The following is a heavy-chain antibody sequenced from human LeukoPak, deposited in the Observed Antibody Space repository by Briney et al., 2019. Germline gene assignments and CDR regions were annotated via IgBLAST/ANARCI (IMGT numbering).Heavy chain of an antibody. CDR1: GGSISSRNYY. D-gene: IGHD6-13*01. V-gene: IGHV4-39*07. J-gene: IGHJ4*02. CDR2: VYYTGTT. CDR3: ARVTGYVMEDYFDY. Sequence: PSETLSLTCTVSGGSISSRNYYWGWIRQPPGKGLEWIGGVYYTGTTYSNPSLKSRVTISVDTSKNQFSLRLSSVTAADTAVYYCARVTGYVMEDYFDYWGQGTLVTVSS.